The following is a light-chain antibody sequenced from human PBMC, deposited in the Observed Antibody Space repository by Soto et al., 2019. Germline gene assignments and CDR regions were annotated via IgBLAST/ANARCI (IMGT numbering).Light chain of an antibody. CDR1: QGVSSH. CDR2: DAS. Sequence: EIGMTQSLATLSVSPGEGATGSCSASQGVSSHLASHQDRPGQAPTLLFYDASPKATGISVRFSGSGSGTEFTLTISSLQAEDFAVYYCPHLPGWPITSCQRTRLEIK. V-gene: IGKV3-15*01. J-gene: IGKJ5*01. CDR3: PHLPGWPIT.